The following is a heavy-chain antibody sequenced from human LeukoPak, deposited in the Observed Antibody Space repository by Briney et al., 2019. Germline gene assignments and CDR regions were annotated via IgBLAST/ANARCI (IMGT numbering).Heavy chain of an antibody. Sequence: PSETLSLTCTVSGGSISSYYWSWIRQPPGKGLEWIGYIYYSGSTNYNPSLKSRVTISVDTSKNQFSPKLSSVTAADTAVYYCARRGNGYSGEFDYWGQGTLVTVSS. D-gene: IGHD5-18*01. V-gene: IGHV4-59*08. CDR1: GGSISSYY. CDR3: ARRGNGYSGEFDY. CDR2: IYYSGST. J-gene: IGHJ4*02.